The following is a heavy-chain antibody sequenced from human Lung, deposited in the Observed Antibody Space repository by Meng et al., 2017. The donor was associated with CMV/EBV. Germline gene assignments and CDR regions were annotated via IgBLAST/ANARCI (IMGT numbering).Heavy chain of an antibody. CDR1: GFTFSNAW. V-gene: IGHV3-15*01. D-gene: IGHD1-1*01. J-gene: IGHJ4*02. Sequence: EVHLVESGGGLVKPGGSLRLSCAGSGFTFSNAWMSWVRQAPGKGLEWVGRIKSKTDGETADYNAPVKGRFTISRDDSKNTLYLQMNSLKTEDTAIYYCIWNDLGDYWGQGTLVTVSS. CDR3: IWNDLGDY. CDR2: IKSKTDGETA.